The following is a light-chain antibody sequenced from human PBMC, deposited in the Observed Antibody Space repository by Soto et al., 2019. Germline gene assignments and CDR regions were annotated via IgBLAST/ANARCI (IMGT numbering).Light chain of an antibody. CDR2: DAS. J-gene: IGKJ3*01. CDR3: QQRNNWPPFT. V-gene: IGKV3-11*01. Sequence: EIVLTQSPATLSLSPGDRATLSCRASQGVSSYLDWFQQKPGQAPRLLIYDASNRATGIPARFSGSGSGTDFTLTISSLEPEAFAVYYCQQRNNWPPFTFGPEPKVDIK. CDR1: QGVSSY.